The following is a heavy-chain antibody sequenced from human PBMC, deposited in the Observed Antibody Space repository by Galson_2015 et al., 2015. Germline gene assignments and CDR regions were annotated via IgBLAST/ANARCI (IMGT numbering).Heavy chain of an antibody. V-gene: IGHV3-33*01. CDR1: GFTFSSYG. D-gene: IGHD6-13*01. CDR3: ARDRGAAAGTTRHDS. J-gene: IGHJ3*02. CDR2: IWYDGSNK. Sequence: LRLSCAASGFTFSSYGMHWVRQAPGKGLEWVAVIWYDGSNKYYADSVKGRFTISRDNSKNTLYLQMNSLRAEDTAVYYCARDRGAAAGTTRHDSWGQGTMVTVSS.